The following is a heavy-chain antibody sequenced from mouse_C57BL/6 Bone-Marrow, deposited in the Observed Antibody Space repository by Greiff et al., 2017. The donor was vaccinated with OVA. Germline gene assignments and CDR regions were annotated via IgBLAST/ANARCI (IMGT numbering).Heavy chain of an antibody. CDR1: GYAFTNYL. J-gene: IGHJ4*01. Sequence: VQLQQSGAELVRPGPSVKVSCKASGYAFTNYLIEWVKQRPGQGLEWIGVINPGSGGTNYNEKFKGKATLTADKSSSTAYMQLSSLTSEDAAVYFCARSDYGKGCPYYAMDYWGQGTSVTVSS. V-gene: IGHV1-54*01. CDR2: INPGSGGT. D-gene: IGHD1-1*01. CDR3: ARSDYGKGCPYYAMDY.